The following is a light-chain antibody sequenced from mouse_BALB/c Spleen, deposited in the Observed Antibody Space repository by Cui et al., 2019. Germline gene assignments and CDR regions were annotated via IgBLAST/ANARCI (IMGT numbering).Light chain of an antibody. CDR1: SGVSC. Sequence: STLENITMTCSASSGVSCMYWYQQKPRYSPKLLIYLTSNLGSGVPARFSGSGSGTSYSLTICRMEDEDTATYFCQQCSSNPLTFGAGTKLELK. V-gene: IGKV4-68*01. CDR3: QQCSSNPLT. CDR2: LTS. J-gene: IGKJ5*01.